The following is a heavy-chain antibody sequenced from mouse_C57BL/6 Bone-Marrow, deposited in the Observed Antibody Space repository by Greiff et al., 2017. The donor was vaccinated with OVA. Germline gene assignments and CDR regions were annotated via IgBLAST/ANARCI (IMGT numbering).Heavy chain of an antibody. J-gene: IGHJ1*03. V-gene: IGHV1-23*01. CDR2: IDPETCGT. Sequence: VQLQQSGAELVRPGASVKLSCKASGYTFPDHEMPCVKQTPVHGLEWIGAIDPETCGTAYNQKFKGKATMSADKSSSTAYMGLRSLTSEDSAVYYWPRIYYGSSYWYFDVWGTGTTVTVSS. CDR1: GYTFPDHE. D-gene: IGHD1-1*01. CDR3: PRIYYGSSYWYFDV.